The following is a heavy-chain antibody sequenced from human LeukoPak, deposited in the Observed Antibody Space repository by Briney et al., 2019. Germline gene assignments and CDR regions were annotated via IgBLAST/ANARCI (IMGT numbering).Heavy chain of an antibody. J-gene: IGHJ3*02. Sequence: ASVKVSCKASGYTFTSYGISWVRQAPGQGLEWMGWNSAYNGNTNYAQKLQGRVTMTTDTSTSTAYMELRSLRSDDTAVYYCARDHVIVGDDAFDIWGQGTMVTVSS. CDR2: NSAYNGNT. CDR1: GYTFTSYG. D-gene: IGHD3-22*01. CDR3: ARDHVIVGDDAFDI. V-gene: IGHV1-18*01.